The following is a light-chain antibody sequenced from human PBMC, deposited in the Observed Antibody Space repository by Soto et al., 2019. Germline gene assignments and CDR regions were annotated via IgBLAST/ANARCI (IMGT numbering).Light chain of an antibody. V-gene: IGLV2-14*01. CDR3: SSYTSSTAYV. Sequence: SVSGSPGQSITISCTGTSSDVGGYNYVSWYQLHPGKAPKLILYEVTNRPSGVSDRFSGSKSGNTASLTISGLQAEDEADYYCSSYTSSTAYVFGTGTKVTVL. CDR2: EVT. CDR1: SSDVGGYNY. J-gene: IGLJ1*01.